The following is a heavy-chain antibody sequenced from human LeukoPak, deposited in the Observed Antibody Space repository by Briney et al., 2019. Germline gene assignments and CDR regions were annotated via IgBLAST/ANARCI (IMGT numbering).Heavy chain of an antibody. CDR3: ARGSEWSYYYYYYMDV. D-gene: IGHD3-3*01. CDR2: INPSGGST. V-gene: IGHV1-46*01. CDR1: GYTFTGYY. Sequence: GASVKVSCKTSGYTFTGYYLHWVRQAPGQGLEWMGIINPSGGSTSYAQKFQGRVTMTRDTSTSTVYMELSSLRSEDTAVYYCARGSEWSYYYYYYMDVWGKGTTVTISS. J-gene: IGHJ6*03.